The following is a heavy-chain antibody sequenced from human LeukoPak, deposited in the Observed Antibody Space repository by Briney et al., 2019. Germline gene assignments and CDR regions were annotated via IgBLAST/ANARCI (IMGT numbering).Heavy chain of an antibody. D-gene: IGHD3-3*01. Sequence: GGSLRLSCVASGFTFSTYVMSWVRQAPGKGLEWVSGINNNDGSTSYADSVKGRFTVSSDNSKNTLYLQMNGLRAEDTAVYYCATSRSGLYYVFDYWGRGTLVIVSS. V-gene: IGHV3-23*01. CDR2: INNNDGST. CDR3: ATSRSGLYYVFDY. CDR1: GFTFSTYV. J-gene: IGHJ4*02.